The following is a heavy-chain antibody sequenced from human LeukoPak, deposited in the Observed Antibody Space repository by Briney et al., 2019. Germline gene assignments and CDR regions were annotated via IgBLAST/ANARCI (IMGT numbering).Heavy chain of an antibody. CDR3: ARVHSSTPERAFDI. CDR2: IIPIFGTA. D-gene: IGHD6-13*01. V-gene: IGHV1-69*05. CDR1: GGTFSSYA. J-gene: IGHJ3*02. Sequence: SVKVSCKASGGTFSSYAISWVRQAPGQGLEWMGGIIPIFGTANYAQKFQGRVTITTDESTSTAYMELSSLRSEDTAVYYCARVHSSTPERAFDIWGQGTMVTVS.